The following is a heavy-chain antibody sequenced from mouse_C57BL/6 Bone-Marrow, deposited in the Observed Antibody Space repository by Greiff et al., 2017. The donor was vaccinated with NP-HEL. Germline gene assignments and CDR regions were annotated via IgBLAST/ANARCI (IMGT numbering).Heavy chain of an antibody. Sequence: QVQLKESGAELVRPGTSVKMSCKASGYTFTNYWIGWAKQRPGHGLEWIGDIYPGGGYTNYNEKFKGKATLTADKSSSTAYMQFSSLTSEDSAIYYGARRLRTNAMDYWGQGTSVTVSS. J-gene: IGHJ4*01. V-gene: IGHV1-63*01. D-gene: IGHD1-2*01. CDR1: GYTFTNYW. CDR2: IYPGGGYT. CDR3: ARRLRTNAMDY.